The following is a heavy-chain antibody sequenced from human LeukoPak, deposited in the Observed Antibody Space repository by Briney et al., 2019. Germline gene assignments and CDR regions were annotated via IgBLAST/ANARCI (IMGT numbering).Heavy chain of an antibody. J-gene: IGHJ4*02. CDR3: ARVGIAVASPFFDY. V-gene: IGHV4-61*01. D-gene: IGHD6-19*01. Sequence: NPSETLSLTCTVSGGSVSSGSYYWTWIRQPPGKGLEWIGYIYYSGTTKYNPSLKSRVTISVDTSKNQFSLKLGSVTAADTAVYYCARVGIAVASPFFDYWGQGTLVTVSS. CDR1: GGSVSSGSYY. CDR2: IYYSGTT.